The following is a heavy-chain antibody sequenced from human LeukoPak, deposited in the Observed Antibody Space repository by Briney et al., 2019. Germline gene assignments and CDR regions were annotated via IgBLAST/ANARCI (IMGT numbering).Heavy chain of an antibody. CDR3: ARDKWAVAGRVFDY. D-gene: IGHD6-19*01. J-gene: IGHJ4*02. Sequence: ASVKVSCKASGYTFTSYAMHWVRQAPGQRLEWMGWINAGNGNTKYSQKFQGRVTITRDTSASTAYMELSSLRSEDTTVYYCARDKWAVAGRVFDYWGQGTLVTVSS. CDR1: GYTFTSYA. V-gene: IGHV1-3*01. CDR2: INAGNGNT.